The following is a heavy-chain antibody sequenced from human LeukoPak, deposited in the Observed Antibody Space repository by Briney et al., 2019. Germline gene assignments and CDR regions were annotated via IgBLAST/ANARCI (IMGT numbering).Heavy chain of an antibody. CDR3: AKEARGSSWTGFDS. Sequence: GESLRLSCAASGFTFDEYSIHWVRQAPGKGLEWVSLIDKNAELTYYADSVEGRFTISRDNNKKSLYLQMNRLRSEDTALYYCAKEARGSSWTGFDSWGQGTLVTVSS. D-gene: IGHD6-13*01. CDR1: GFTFDEYS. V-gene: IGHV3-43*01. J-gene: IGHJ4*02. CDR2: IDKNAELT.